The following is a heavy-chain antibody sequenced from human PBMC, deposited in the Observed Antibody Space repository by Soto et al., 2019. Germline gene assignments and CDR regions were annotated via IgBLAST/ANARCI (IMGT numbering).Heavy chain of an antibody. V-gene: IGHV4-34*01. Sequence: TSETLSLTCAVYGGSFSGYYWSWIRQPPGKGLEWIGEINHSGSTNYNPSLKSRVTISVDTSKNQFSLKLSSVTAAGTAVYYCARGYCSGGSCYFGYWGQGTLVSVS. CDR3: ARGYCSGGSCYFGY. CDR1: GGSFSGYY. J-gene: IGHJ4*02. CDR2: INHSGST. D-gene: IGHD2-15*01.